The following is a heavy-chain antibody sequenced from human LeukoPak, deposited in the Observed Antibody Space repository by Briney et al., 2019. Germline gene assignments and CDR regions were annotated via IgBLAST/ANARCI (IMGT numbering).Heavy chain of an antibody. Sequence: GGSLRLSCAASGFTFSRYAMHWVRQAPGKGLEWVAVISYDGSNNDYAESVKGRFTISRDNSKNTLYLQMDSLRAEDTAVYYCARDLRGGDYEGTYWGQGTLVTVSS. CDR2: ISYDGSNN. D-gene: IGHD2-21*02. CDR3: ARDLRGGDYEGTY. V-gene: IGHV3-30-3*01. CDR1: GFTFSRYA. J-gene: IGHJ4*02.